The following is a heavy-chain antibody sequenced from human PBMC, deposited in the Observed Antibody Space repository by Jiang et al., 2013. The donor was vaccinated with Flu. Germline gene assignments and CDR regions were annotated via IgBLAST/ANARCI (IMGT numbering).Heavy chain of an antibody. CDR3: ARGRTLWPYRGPFDY. D-gene: IGHD1-26*01. V-gene: IGHV4-34*01. J-gene: IGHJ4*02. Sequence: LLKPSETLSLICAVYGGSFSDYYWSWIRQPPGKGLEWIGEINHSGSTNYNLSLKSRVTISVDTSKNQFSLKLSSVTAADTAVYYCARGRTLWPYRGPFDYWGQGTLVTVSS. CDR1: GGSFSDYY. CDR2: INHSGST.